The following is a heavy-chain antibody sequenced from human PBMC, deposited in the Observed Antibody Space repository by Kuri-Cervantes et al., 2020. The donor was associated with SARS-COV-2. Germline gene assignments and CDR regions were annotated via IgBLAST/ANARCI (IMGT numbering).Heavy chain of an antibody. Sequence: SVKVSCKASGGTFSSYAISWVRQAPGQGLEWMGGIIPIFGTANYAQKFQGRVTITADESTSTAYMELSSLRSEDTAVYYCARDRHGYSYGFALNWFDPWGQGTLVTVSS. J-gene: IGHJ5*02. CDR1: GGTFSSYA. CDR3: ARDRHGYSYGFALNWFDP. CDR2: IIPIFGTA. D-gene: IGHD5-18*01. V-gene: IGHV1-69*13.